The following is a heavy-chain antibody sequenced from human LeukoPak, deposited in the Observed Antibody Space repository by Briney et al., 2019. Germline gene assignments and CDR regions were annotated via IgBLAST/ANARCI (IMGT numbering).Heavy chain of an antibody. CDR1: GFLLSNHW. CDR3: ARNNDMDV. J-gene: IGHJ6*02. V-gene: IGHV3-7*03. Sequence: GGSLRLSCAASGFLLSNHWMTWVRRAPGKGPEWVANINKDESEKYYVDSVKGRFTISRDTAKNSLYLQMNHLRVEDTALYYCARNNDMDVWGQGTTVTVSS. D-gene: IGHD1/OR15-1a*01. CDR2: INKDESEK.